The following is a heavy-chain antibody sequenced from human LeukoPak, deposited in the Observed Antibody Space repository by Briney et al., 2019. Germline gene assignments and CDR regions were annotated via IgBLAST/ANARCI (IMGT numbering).Heavy chain of an antibody. D-gene: IGHD6-6*01. V-gene: IGHV1-18*01. CDR2: ISAYNGNT. CDR3: ARLRAIAARPGYFDY. J-gene: IGHJ4*02. Sequence: ASVKVSCKASGYTFTSYGISWVRQAPGQGLEWMGWISAYNGNTNYAQKLQGRVTINTDTSTSTAYMELRSLRSDDTAVYYCARLRAIAARPGYFDYWGQGTLVTVSS. CDR1: GYTFTSYG.